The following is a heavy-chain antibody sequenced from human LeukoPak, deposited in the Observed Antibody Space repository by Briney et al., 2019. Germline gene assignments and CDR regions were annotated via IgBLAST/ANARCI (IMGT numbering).Heavy chain of an antibody. CDR2: IYYIGST. V-gene: IGHV4-59*01. J-gene: IGHJ4*02. D-gene: IGHD1-26*01. CDR3: ARVVGATGSSDY. CDR1: GGPISSDY. Sequence: PSETLSLTCTVSGGPISSDYWSWIRQPPGKGLEWIGYIYYIGSTNYNPSLKSRITISVGTSKSHFSLKLSSVTAADTAVYYCARVVGATGSSDYWGQGTLVTVSS.